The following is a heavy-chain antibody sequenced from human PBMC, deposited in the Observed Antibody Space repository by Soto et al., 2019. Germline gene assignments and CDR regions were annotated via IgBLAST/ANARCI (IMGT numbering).Heavy chain of an antibody. Sequence: QVQLQESGPGLVKPSQTLSLTCTVSGGSISSGGYYWSWIRQHPGKGLEWIGYIYYSGSTYYNPSLKSRVTISVYTSKNQFSLTLSSVTAAETAVYYCASEAPSDMATISGYFDLWGRGTLVTVSS. V-gene: IGHV4-31*03. CDR1: GGSISSGGYY. CDR2: IYYSGST. D-gene: IGHD5-12*01. CDR3: ASEAPSDMATISGYFDL. J-gene: IGHJ2*01.